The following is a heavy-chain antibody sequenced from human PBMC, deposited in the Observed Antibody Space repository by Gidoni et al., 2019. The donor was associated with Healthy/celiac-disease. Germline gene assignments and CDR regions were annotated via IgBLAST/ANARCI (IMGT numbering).Heavy chain of an antibody. D-gene: IGHD3-16*02. CDR2: IRSKAYGGTT. V-gene: IGHV3-49*04. J-gene: IGHJ3*02. CDR3: TRDISFYDYVWGSYRPDAFDI. Sequence: ASGFTLGDYALSWVRQAPGTGLEWVGCIRSKAYGGTTDYAASVKGRFTISRDDSKSIAYLQMNSLKTEDTAVYYCTRDISFYDYVWGSYRPDAFDIWDQGTMVTVSS. CDR1: GFTLGDYA.